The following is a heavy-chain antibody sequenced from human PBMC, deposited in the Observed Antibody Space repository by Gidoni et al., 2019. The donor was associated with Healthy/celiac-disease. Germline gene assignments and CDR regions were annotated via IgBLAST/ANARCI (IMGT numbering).Heavy chain of an antibody. D-gene: IGHD1-26*01. V-gene: IGHV3-66*02. J-gene: IGHJ4*02. CDR3: ARDPQGSYFTFDY. CDR2: IYSGGST. CDR1: GFPVSSNY. Sequence: EVQLVESGGGLVQPGGSLNRSCSASGFPVSSNYMSWVRQAPGKGLEWVSVIYSGGSTYYADSVKGRFTISRDNSKNTLYLQMNSLRAEDTAVYYCARDPQGSYFTFDYWGQGTLVTVSS.